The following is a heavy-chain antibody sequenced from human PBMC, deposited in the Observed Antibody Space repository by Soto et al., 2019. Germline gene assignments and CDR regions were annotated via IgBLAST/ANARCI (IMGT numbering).Heavy chain of an antibody. CDR1: SGSIINYY. Sequence: QVQLQESGPGLVKPSETLSLTCTVSSGSIINYYWSWIRQPPGKGLEWIGFIYYSGRTNYNSLLTSLAPMSVDMSSWQLSLSLTPVNDADTAVYYYSRCLTLATTSGDAFDLSGQRTMVTVSS. D-gene: IGHD4-17*01. CDR3: SRCLTLATTSGDAFDL. V-gene: IGHV4-59*01. J-gene: IGHJ3*01. CDR2: IYYSGRT.